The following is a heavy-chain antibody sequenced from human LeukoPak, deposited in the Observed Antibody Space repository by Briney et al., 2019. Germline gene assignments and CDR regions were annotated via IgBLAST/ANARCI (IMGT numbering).Heavy chain of an antibody. J-gene: IGHJ4*02. V-gene: IGHV4-59*12. CDR1: GGSISSYY. CDR2: IYYSGST. D-gene: IGHD3-9*01. CDR3: AREYYDILTGYYSALDY. Sequence: PSETLSLTCTVSGGSISSYYWSWIRQPPGKGLEWIGYIYYSGSTNYKPSLRSRVTISVDKSKNQFSLKLSSVTAADTAVYYCAREYYDILTGYYSALDYWGQGTLVTVSS.